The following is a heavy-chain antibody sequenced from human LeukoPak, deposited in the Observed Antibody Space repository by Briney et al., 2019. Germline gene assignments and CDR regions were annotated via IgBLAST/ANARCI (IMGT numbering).Heavy chain of an antibody. CDR3: ARGRKAAAAAAYFDY. J-gene: IGHJ4*02. V-gene: IGHV4-34*01. CDR1: GGSFSGYY. CDR2: VNHSGST. D-gene: IGHD6-13*01. Sequence: SETLSLTCAVYGGSFSGYYWSWIRQPPGKGLEWIGEVNHSGSTNYNPSLKSRVTISVDTSKNQFSLKLSSVTAADTAVYYCARGRKAAAAAAYFDYWGQGTLVTASS.